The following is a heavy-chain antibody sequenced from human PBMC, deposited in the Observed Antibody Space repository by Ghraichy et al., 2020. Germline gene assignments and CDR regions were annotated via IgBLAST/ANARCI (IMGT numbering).Heavy chain of an antibody. CDR3: AKGPSYHYDSRGYLDH. CDR2: ISGSGDST. D-gene: IGHD3-22*01. CDR1: EFTFSDYA. V-gene: IGHV3-23*01. Sequence: LNISCAASEFTFSDYAMSWVRQAPGKGLQWVSAISGSGDSTYYADSVKGRFTISRDNSKNTLFLQMNSLRAEDTAVYYCAKGPSYHYDSRGYLDHWGQGTLVTVSS. J-gene: IGHJ4*02.